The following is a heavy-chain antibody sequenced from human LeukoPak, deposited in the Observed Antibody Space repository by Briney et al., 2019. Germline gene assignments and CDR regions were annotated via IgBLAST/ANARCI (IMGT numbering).Heavy chain of an antibody. D-gene: IGHD3-3*01. CDR2: IYYSGST. J-gene: IGHJ5*02. CDR3: ARHLRTNYDFWSGYYTTWFDP. CDR1: GGSISSSYYY. Sequence: PSETLSLTCTVSGGSISSSYYYWGWIRQPPGKGLEWIGSIYYSGSTYYNPSLKSRVTISVDTSKNQFSLKLSSVTAADTAVYYCARHLRTNYDFWSGYYTTWFDPWGQGTLVTVSS. V-gene: IGHV4-39*01.